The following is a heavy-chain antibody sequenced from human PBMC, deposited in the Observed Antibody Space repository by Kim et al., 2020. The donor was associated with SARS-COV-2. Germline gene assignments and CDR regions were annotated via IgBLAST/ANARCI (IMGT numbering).Heavy chain of an antibody. CDR1: GFTFSSFA. D-gene: IGHD4-17*01. CDR3: AREPPYGYYGAPLDF. Sequence: GGSLRLSCAASGFTFSSFAMHWVRQAPGKGLEWVAVIWYDGINKYYADSVKGRFTISRDNSKNTLYLQMSSLRAEDTAVYYCAREPPYGYYGAPLDFWGQGTLVTVSS. CDR2: IWYDGINK. J-gene: IGHJ4*02. V-gene: IGHV3-33*01.